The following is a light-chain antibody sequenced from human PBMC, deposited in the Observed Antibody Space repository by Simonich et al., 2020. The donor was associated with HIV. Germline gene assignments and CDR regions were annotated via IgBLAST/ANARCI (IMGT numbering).Light chain of an antibody. CDR2: CAS. CDR3: QQYNNWWT. J-gene: IGKJ1*01. Sequence: EIVMTQSPATLSVSPGERATLSCRASQSVSSNFTWYQQKPGQAPRLLIYCASTRATGIPARFSGSGSGTEFTLTISSLQSEDFAVYYCQQYNNWWTFGQGTKVEIK. CDR1: QSVSSN. V-gene: IGKV3-15*01.